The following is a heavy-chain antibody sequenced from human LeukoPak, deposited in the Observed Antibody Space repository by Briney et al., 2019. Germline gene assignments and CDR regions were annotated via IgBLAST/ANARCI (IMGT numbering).Heavy chain of an antibody. J-gene: IGHJ4*02. Sequence: GGSLRLSCAASGFTFSSYAMHWVRQAPGKGLEWVAVISYDGGNKYYADSVKGRFTISRDNSKNTLYLQMNSLRAEDTAVYYCARTGSGYCSGGSCFSSTTKGYFDYWGQGTLVTVSS. CDR1: GFTFSSYA. CDR3: ARTGSGYCSGGSCFSSTTKGYFDY. CDR2: ISYDGGNK. D-gene: IGHD2-15*01. V-gene: IGHV3-30*01.